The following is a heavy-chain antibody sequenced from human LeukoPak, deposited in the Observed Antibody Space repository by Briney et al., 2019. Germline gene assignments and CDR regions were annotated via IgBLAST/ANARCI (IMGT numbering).Heavy chain of an antibody. CDR1: GGSVSSYY. D-gene: IGHD6-19*01. J-gene: IGHJ4*02. Sequence: SETLSLTCSVSGGSVSSYYWTWIRQPPGKGLEWIGCIYYNGNTDYNPSLKSRVTISVDTSKNQFSLKLSSVSAADTAVYYRARHGQQWLVEGPFDYWGQGALVTVSS. CDR2: IYYNGNT. V-gene: IGHV4-59*08. CDR3: ARHGQQWLVEGPFDY.